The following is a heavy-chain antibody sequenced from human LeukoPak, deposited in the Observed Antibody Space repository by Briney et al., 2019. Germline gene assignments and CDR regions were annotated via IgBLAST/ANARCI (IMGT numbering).Heavy chain of an antibody. J-gene: IGHJ6*02. CDR2: INHSGGT. D-gene: IGHD6-6*01. CDR1: GGSFSGYY. Sequence: SETLSLTCAVYGGSFSGYYWSWLRQPPGKGLEWIGEINHSGGTNYNPSLKSRVTISVDTSKNQFSLKLSSVTAADTAVYYCARLPTLARAYYYYGMDVWGQGTTVTVSS. CDR3: ARLPTLARAYYYYGMDV. V-gene: IGHV4-34*01.